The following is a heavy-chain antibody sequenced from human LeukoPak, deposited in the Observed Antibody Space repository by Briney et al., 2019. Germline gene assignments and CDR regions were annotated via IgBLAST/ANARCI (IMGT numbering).Heavy chain of an antibody. V-gene: IGHV3-48*01. CDR2: ISSSSSII. CDR1: GFTFSSYS. D-gene: IGHD3-22*01. J-gene: IGHJ4*02. CDR3: AREGDSSGYYHDY. Sequence: GGSLRLSCAASGFTFSSYSMTWVRQSAGKGLEWISYISSSSSIIYYADSVKGRFTISRDNAQSSMYLQMNSLRAEDTAVYYCAREGDSSGYYHDYWGQGTLVTVSS.